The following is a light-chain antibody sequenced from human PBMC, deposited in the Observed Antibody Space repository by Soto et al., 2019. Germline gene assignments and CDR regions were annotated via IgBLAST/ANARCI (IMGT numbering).Light chain of an antibody. V-gene: IGKV1-39*01. Sequence: DIQMTQSPSSLSASVGDRVTITCRASQSISSYLNWYQQKPGKAPKLLIYAASSLQSGVPSRLRGSGSGTDFTLTISSLQPEDFATYYCPQSYRTPLTFGGGTKVEIK. CDR2: AAS. CDR1: QSISSY. J-gene: IGKJ4*01. CDR3: PQSYRTPLT.